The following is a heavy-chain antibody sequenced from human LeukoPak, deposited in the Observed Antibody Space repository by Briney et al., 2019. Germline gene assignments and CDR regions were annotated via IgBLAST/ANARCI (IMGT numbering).Heavy chain of an antibody. D-gene: IGHD3-22*01. V-gene: IGHV3-7*02. CDR3: ATYYYDSSAQRGDDAFDI. CDR1: GFTFSSYW. Sequence: GGSLRLSCAASGFTFSSYWMSWVRQAPGKGLEWVADIKQDGSQKYYVDSVKGRFAVSRDNAKKSLYLQMNSLRAEDTAIYYCATYYYDSSAQRGDDAFDIWGQGTMVTVSS. CDR2: IKQDGSQK. J-gene: IGHJ3*02.